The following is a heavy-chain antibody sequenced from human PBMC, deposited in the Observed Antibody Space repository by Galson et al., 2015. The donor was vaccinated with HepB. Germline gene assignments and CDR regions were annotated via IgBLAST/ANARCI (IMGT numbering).Heavy chain of an antibody. D-gene: IGHD3-10*01. CDR2: ISAYNGNT. Sequence: SVKVSCKASGYTFTSYGISWVRQAPGQGLEWMGWISAYNGNTNYAQKLQGRVTMTTDTSTSTAYMELRSLRSDDTAMYYCARHRTMVQGVISSLGYYMDVWGKGTTVTVSS. V-gene: IGHV1-18*01. CDR3: ARHRTMVQGVISSLGYYMDV. J-gene: IGHJ6*03. CDR1: GYTFTSYG.